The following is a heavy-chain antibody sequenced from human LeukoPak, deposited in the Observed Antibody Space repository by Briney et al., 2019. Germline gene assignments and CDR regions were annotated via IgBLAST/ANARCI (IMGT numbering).Heavy chain of an antibody. CDR2: ISSSSSYI. V-gene: IGHV3-21*01. D-gene: IGHD4-17*01. J-gene: IGHJ4*02. Sequence: AGGSLRLSCAASGFTFSSYSMNWVRQAPGKGLEWVSSISSSSSYIYYADSVKGRFAISRDNAKNSLYLQMNSLRAENTAVYYCARAVADYGDTYYFDYWGQGTLVTVSS. CDR3: ARAVADYGDTYYFDY. CDR1: GFTFSSYS.